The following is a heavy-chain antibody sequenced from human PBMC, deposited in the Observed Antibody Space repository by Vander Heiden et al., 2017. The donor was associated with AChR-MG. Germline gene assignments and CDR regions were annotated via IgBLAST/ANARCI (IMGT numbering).Heavy chain of an antibody. D-gene: IGHD3-3*01. CDR3: ARDPPGVVNNYGMDV. V-gene: IGHV3-33*08. Sequence: QVQLVESGGGVVQPGRSLSLSCAASGFTFGSYGMHWVRQAPGKGLEWVAVIWYDGSNKYYADSVKGRFTISRDNSKNTLYLQMNSLRAEDTAVYYCARDPPGVVNNYGMDVWGQGTTVTVSS. CDR1: GFTFGSYG. J-gene: IGHJ6*02. CDR2: IWYDGSNK.